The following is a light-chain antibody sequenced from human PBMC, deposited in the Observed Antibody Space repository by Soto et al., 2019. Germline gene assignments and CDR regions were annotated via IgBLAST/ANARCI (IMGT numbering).Light chain of an antibody. CDR1: QSVRKH. CDR2: GSS. Sequence: EIVMTQSPATLSVSTGERATLSCRSSQSVRKHLAWFQQKPRQAPRLLIYGSSTRATGIPARFSGRGSGTEFTLTISSLQSEDFAVYYCHQYNSWPLTFGGGTKVEIK. CDR3: HQYNSWPLT. V-gene: IGKV3-15*01. J-gene: IGKJ4*01.